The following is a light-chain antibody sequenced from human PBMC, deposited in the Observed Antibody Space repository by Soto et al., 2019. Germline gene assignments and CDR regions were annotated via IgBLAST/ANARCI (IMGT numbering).Light chain of an antibody. CDR3: QQYNVYSRT. CDR1: QSISSW. V-gene: IGKV1-5*03. J-gene: IGKJ1*01. Sequence: DMQMTQSPSTLSASVGDRVTITCRASQSISSWLAWYQQKPGKAPKLLIYKASSLQSGVPSRFSGSGSGTEFTLTISSLHPDDFATYYCQQYNVYSRTFGQGTKVEIK. CDR2: KAS.